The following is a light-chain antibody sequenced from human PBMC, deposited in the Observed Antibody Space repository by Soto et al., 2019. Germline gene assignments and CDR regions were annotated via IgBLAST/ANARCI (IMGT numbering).Light chain of an antibody. CDR1: QSISSSY. Sequence: EIVLTQSPGTLSLSPGERATLSCRASQSISSSYLAWYQQKPGQAPRLPIYAASSRATGIPDRFSGGGSGTDFTLTISRLEPEDFAVYYCQQYGSSPRVTFGGGTKVEI. CDR3: QQYGSSPRVT. CDR2: AAS. J-gene: IGKJ4*01. V-gene: IGKV3-20*01.